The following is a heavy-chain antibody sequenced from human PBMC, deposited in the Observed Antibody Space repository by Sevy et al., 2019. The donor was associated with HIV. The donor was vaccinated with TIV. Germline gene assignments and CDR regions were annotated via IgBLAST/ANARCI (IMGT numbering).Heavy chain of an antibody. Sequence: GGSLRLSCAASGFTVSSNYMSWVRHAPGKGLEWVSVIYSGGSTHYADSVKGRFTISRDNSKNTLYIQMNSLRAEDTAVYYCARVSVAGFDYFDYWGQGTLVTVSS. D-gene: IGHD6-19*01. V-gene: IGHV3-53*01. CDR1: GFTVSSNY. CDR2: IYSGGST. CDR3: ARVSVAGFDYFDY. J-gene: IGHJ4*02.